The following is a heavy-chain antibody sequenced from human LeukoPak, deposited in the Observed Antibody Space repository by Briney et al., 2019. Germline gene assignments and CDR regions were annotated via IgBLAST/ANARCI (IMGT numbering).Heavy chain of an antibody. V-gene: IGHV3-48*02. J-gene: IGHJ5*02. CDR2: ISSSSNPR. D-gene: IGHD3-3*01. Sequence: GGSLRLSCAASGFIFSSYSMNWVRQAPGKGLEWVSYISSSSNPRFYADSVRGRFTISRDNAKDTLYLQMSSLRDEDTAVYYCVSDLCGGDDQWGRGTLVTVSS. CDR3: VSDLCGGDDQ. CDR1: GFIFSSYS.